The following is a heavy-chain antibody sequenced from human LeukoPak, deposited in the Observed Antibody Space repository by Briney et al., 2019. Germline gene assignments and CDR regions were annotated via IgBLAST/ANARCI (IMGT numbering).Heavy chain of an antibody. V-gene: IGHV3-49*04. CDR3: TREFYGSGSYYVY. D-gene: IGHD3-10*01. CDR2: IRSKAYGGTT. J-gene: IGHJ4*02. Sequence: GGSLRLSCAASGFTFGSYDMSWVRQAPGKGLEWVGFIRSKAYGGTTEYAASVKGRFTTSRDDSESIAYLQMNSLKTEDTAVYYCTREFYGSGSYYVYWGQGTLVTVSS. CDR1: GFTFGSYD.